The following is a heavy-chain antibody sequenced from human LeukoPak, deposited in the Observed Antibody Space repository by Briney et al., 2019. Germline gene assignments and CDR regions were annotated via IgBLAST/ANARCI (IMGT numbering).Heavy chain of an antibody. Sequence: PRGSLRLSCVVPGIPFSDFYMNWIRQAPGKGLEWISYICSRSSYTDYAESVKGRFTISSDNAKSALYLEMNDLRVEDTAVYYCAAGIAADYWGQGTLVIVSS. CDR2: ICSRSSYT. CDR1: GIPFSDFY. CDR3: AAGIAADY. D-gene: IGHD6-13*01. V-gene: IGHV3-11*03. J-gene: IGHJ4*02.